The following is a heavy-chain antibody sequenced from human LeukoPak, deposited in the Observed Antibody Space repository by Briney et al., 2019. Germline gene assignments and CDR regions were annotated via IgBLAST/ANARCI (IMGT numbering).Heavy chain of an antibody. D-gene: IGHD1-26*01. CDR2: ISYDGSNK. J-gene: IGHJ5*02. V-gene: IGHV3-30*03. CDR1: GFTFSSYG. CDR3: ARMVGASTSWFDP. Sequence: GGSLRLSCAASGFTFSSYGMHWVRQAPGKGLEWVAVISYDGSNKYYADSVKGRFTISRDNAKNRLYLQMNSLRGEDTAVYYCARMVGASTSWFDPWGQGTLVTVPS.